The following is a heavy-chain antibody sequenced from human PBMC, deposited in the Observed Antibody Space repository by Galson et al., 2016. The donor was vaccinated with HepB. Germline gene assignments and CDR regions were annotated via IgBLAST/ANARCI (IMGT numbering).Heavy chain of an antibody. D-gene: IGHD4-17*01. CDR1: GFTFSDHY. J-gene: IGHJ4*02. CDR3: VRIAVSTTGLDD. Sequence: SLRLSCAASGFTFSDHYMDWVRQAPGKGLEWVGRSRNKANSYTTEYAASVKGRFTISRDDSKNSAYLQMDSLKNEDAAVYYGVRIAVSTTGLDDWGQGTLVTVSS. CDR2: SRNKANSYTT. V-gene: IGHV3-72*01.